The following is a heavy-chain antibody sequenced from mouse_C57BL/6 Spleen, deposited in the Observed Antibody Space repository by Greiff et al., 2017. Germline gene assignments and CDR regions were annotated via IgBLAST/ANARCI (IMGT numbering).Heavy chain of an antibody. Sequence: EVKLMESGPGLVKPSQSLSLTCSVTGYSITRGYYWNWIRQFPGNKLEWMGYISYDGSNNYNPSLKNRISITRDTSKNQFFLKLNSVTTEDTATYYCARGGVITTVVEGFAYWGQGTLVTVSA. CDR3: ARGGVITTVVEGFAY. D-gene: IGHD1-1*01. CDR1: GYSITRGYY. V-gene: IGHV3-6*01. CDR2: ISYDGSN. J-gene: IGHJ3*01.